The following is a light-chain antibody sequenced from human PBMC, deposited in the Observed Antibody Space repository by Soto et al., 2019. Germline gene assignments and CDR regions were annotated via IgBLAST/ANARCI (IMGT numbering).Light chain of an antibody. CDR2: GAS. CDR3: QFGTLVWT. CDR1: QSVSDTY. Sequence: EIVLTQSPGTLSLSPGERATLSCRASQSVSDTYLAWYQQKPGQPPRLLIYGASNRATGIPDSFSGSGSGTDFTLTVSRLESEDFAVYYCQFGTLVWTFGQGPKVEIK. V-gene: IGKV3-20*01. J-gene: IGKJ1*01.